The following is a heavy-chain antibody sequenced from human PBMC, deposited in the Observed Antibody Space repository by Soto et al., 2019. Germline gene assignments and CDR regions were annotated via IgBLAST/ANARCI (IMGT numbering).Heavy chain of an antibody. CDR2: IDNSGGIT. J-gene: IGHJ4*02. D-gene: IGHD5-18*01. Sequence: PGGSLRLSCAASGFTFSSYAMSWVRQAPGEGPEWVSTIDNSGGITYYADSVKGRFTISRDNSKNTLYLQMNSLRAEDTAVYYCAKGGYNYGFLFDCWGQGTLVTVSS. CDR3: AKGGYNYGFLFDC. V-gene: IGHV3-23*05. CDR1: GFTFSSYA.